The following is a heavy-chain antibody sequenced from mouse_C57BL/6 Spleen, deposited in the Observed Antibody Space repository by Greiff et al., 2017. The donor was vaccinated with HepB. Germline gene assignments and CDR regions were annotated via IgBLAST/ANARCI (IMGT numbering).Heavy chain of an antibody. CDR3: ARTTTVVAPYAMDY. J-gene: IGHJ4*01. CDR1: GYTFTSYW. CDR2: IDPSDSYT. Sequence: QVQLQQPGAELVMPGASVKLSCKASGYTFTSYWMHWVKQRPGQGLEWIGEIDPSDSYTNYNQKFKGKATFTADTSSNTAYMQLSSLTTEDSAIYYCARTTTVVAPYAMDYWGQGTSVTVSS. V-gene: IGHV1-69*01. D-gene: IGHD1-1*01.